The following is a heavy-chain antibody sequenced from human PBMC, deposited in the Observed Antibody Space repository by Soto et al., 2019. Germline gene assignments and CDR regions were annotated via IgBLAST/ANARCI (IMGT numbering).Heavy chain of an antibody. CDR2: IFYSGST. J-gene: IGHJ4*02. CDR3: AREGGIVGATAADY. D-gene: IGHD1-26*01. CDR1: GGSISSGGYY. V-gene: IGHV4-31*03. Sequence: QVQLQESGPGLVKPSQTLSLTCTVSGGSISSGGYYWSWIRQHPGKGLEWIGYIFYSGSTYYNPSFKSRVTLSVATSKNQFSLKLSSVTAADTAVYYCAREGGIVGATAADYWGQGTLVTVSS.